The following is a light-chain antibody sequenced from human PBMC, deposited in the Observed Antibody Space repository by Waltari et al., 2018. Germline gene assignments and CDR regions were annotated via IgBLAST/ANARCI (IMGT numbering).Light chain of an antibody. CDR3: QQYNTWPYT. V-gene: IGKV3-15*01. CDR2: GAS. CDR1: QSVATN. Sequence: EIVMTQSPATVSVAPGETATLSCRASQSVATNLAWYQQKPGRAPRLLIYGASARATGIPARFSGSGSGTEFTLTISSLQSEDFVLYYCQQYNTWPYTFGQGTKLEIK. J-gene: IGKJ2*01.